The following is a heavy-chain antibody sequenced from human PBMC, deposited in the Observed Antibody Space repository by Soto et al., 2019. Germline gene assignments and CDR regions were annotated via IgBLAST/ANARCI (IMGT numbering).Heavy chain of an antibody. CDR2: ISGSGGNT. CDR3: AMLNSGSYSYHGMDV. CDR1: GFTFSSYA. D-gene: IGHD1-26*01. V-gene: IGHV3-23*01. Sequence: EVQLLESGGDLVQPGGSLRLSCAASGFTFSSYAMNWVRQAPGKGLEWVSAISGSGGNTFYADSVKGRFTISRDNSKTTLFLQKHSLRAEDTAIYYCAMLNSGSYSYHGMDVWGQGTTVTVSS. J-gene: IGHJ6*02.